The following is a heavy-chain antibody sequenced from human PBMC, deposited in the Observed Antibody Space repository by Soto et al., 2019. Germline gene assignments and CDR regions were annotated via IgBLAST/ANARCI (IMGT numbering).Heavy chain of an antibody. CDR1: GFTFSDYG. CDR2: ISYDGGDK. CDR3: ATNQLLYRGYYYYGMDF. D-gene: IGHD2-2*02. V-gene: IGHV3-30*03. Sequence: GGALRLSCAASGFTFSDYGFHWVRQAPGKGLEWVAVISYDGGDKYFADSVKGRVTISRDTSKNTLYLQMNSLRADDTAVYYCATNQLLYRGYYYYGMDFWGLGTTVTVS. J-gene: IGHJ6*02.